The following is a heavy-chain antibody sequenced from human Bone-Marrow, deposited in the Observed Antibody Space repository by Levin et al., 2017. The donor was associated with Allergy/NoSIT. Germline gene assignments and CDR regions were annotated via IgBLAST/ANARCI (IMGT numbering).Heavy chain of an antibody. CDR2: SRYKVLDYSA. Sequence: GGSLRLSCAASGLTFSDHYMDWVRQAPGKGLEWVGRSRYKVLDYSAEYAASVMGRFTISRDDSKHLVFLQMDSLKTEDTAVYYCATDLGIANCGGDCNSGINVWGQGTTVIVSS. V-gene: IGHV3-72*01. J-gene: IGHJ6*02. CDR3: ATDLGIANCGGDCNSGINV. D-gene: IGHD2-21*02. CDR1: GLTFSDHY.